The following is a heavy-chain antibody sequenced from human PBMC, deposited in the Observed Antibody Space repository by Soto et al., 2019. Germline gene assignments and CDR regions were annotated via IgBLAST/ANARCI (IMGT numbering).Heavy chain of an antibody. CDR3: ARHLTYCSAGSCYSDCPYYGMDV. V-gene: IGHV4-39*01. CDR1: GGSISSSSYY. J-gene: IGHJ6*02. Sequence: SETLSLTCTVSGGSISSSSYYWGWIRQPPGKGLEWIGSIFYSGSTYYNPSLKSRVTISVDTSKNQFSLKLSSVTAADTAVYYCARHLTYCSAGSCYSDCPYYGMDVWGQGTTVT. D-gene: IGHD2-15*01. CDR2: IFYSGST.